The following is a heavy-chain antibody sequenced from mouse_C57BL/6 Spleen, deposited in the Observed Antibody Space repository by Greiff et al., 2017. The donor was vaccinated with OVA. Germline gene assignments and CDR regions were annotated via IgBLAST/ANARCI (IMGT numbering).Heavy chain of an antibody. J-gene: IGHJ4*01. Sequence: EVQGVESGGGLVQPKGSLKLSCAASGFSFNTYAMTWVRQAPGKGLEWVARIRSRSNNYATYYADSVKDRFTISRDDSDSMLYLQMNNLKTEDTAMYYCVRHKRTGYAMDYWGQGTSVTVSS. CDR3: VRHKRTGYAMDY. CDR2: IRSRSNNYAT. CDR1: GFSFNTYA. V-gene: IGHV10-1*01.